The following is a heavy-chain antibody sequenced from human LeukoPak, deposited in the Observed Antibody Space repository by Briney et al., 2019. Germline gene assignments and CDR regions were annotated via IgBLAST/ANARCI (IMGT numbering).Heavy chain of an antibody. CDR2: ISWNSGSI. Sequence: GRSLRLSCAASGFTFDDYAMHWVRQAPGKGLEWVSGISWNSGSIGYADSVKGRFTISRDNAKNSLYLQMNSLRAEDMALYYCAKGGSGGPSFFGRGYSSSWYPPFFDYWGQGTLVTVSS. D-gene: IGHD6-13*01. J-gene: IGHJ4*02. CDR1: GFTFDDYA. V-gene: IGHV3-9*03. CDR3: AKGGSGGPSFFGRGYSSSWYPPFFDY.